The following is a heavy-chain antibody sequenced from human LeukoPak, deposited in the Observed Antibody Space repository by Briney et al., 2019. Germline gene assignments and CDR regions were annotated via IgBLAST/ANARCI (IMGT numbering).Heavy chain of an antibody. V-gene: IGHV1-18*01. D-gene: IGHD3-3*01. CDR1: GYTFTSYG. Sequence: ASVKVSCKASGYTFTSYGISWVRQAPGQGLEWMGWISAYNGNTNYAQKLKGRVTMTTDTSTSTAYMELRSLRSDDTAVYYCARDDDFWSGYPASWFDPWGQGTLVTVSS. CDR3: ARDDDFWSGYPASWFDP. CDR2: ISAYNGNT. J-gene: IGHJ5*02.